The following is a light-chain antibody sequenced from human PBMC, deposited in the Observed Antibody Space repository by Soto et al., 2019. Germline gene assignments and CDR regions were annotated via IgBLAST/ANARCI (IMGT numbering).Light chain of an antibody. CDR3: QQSYGTPWT. Sequence: DIQMTQSPSSLSASVGDRVTITCRASQSISSYLNWYQQKPGKAPKLLIYAASSLQSGVPSRFSGSESGTDVSLTISSLQPEVFATYYCQQSYGTPWTLGQGTKVEIK. CDR2: AAS. V-gene: IGKV1-39*01. CDR1: QSISSY. J-gene: IGKJ1*01.